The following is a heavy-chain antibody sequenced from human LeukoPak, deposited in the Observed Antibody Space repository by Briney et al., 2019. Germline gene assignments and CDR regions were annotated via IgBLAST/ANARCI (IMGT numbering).Heavy chain of an antibody. CDR2: IYPGDSDT. Sequence: HGESLKISCKASGYTFTYYWIGWVRQMPGKGPEWMGIIYPGDSDTKYSPSFQGQVTISADKSMNTAYLQWSSLKASDTAMYYCARHAGVGSTSPLDYWGQGTLVTVSS. CDR3: ARHAGVGSTSPLDY. CDR1: GYTFTYYW. D-gene: IGHD2-2*01. J-gene: IGHJ4*02. V-gene: IGHV5-51*01.